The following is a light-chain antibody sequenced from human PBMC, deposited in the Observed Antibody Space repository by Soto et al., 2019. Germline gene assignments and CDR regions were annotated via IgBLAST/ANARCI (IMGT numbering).Light chain of an antibody. Sequence: EIVLTQSPATLSLSPGERATLSCRASQSVSSYLAWYQQKPGQAPRLLIYDVSTRATGVPARFSGSGSGTEFTLTISSLQSADFAVYYCQQYNNWPPWTFGQGTKVDIK. CDR3: QQYNNWPPWT. CDR2: DVS. CDR1: QSVSSY. V-gene: IGKV3-15*01. J-gene: IGKJ1*01.